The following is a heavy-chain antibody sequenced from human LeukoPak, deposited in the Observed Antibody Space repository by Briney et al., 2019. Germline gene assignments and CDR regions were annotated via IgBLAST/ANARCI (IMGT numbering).Heavy chain of an antibody. CDR2: IYYSGST. V-gene: IGHV4-61*01. CDR3: ARDSQYSSGLHLYYYGMDV. D-gene: IGHD6-19*01. CDR1: GGSISSSSYY. Sequence: SETLSLTCTVSGGSISSSSYYWSWIRQPPGKGLEWIGYIYYSGSTNYNPSLKSRVTISVDTSKNQFSLKLSSVTAADTAVYYCARDSQYSSGLHLYYYGMDVWGQGTTVTVSS. J-gene: IGHJ6*02.